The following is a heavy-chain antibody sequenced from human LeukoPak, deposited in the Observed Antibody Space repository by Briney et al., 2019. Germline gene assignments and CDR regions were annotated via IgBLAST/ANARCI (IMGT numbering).Heavy chain of an antibody. CDR2: ISGSGGST. CDR1: GFTFSSYA. Sequence: QPGGSLRLSCAASGFTFSSYAMSWVRQAPGKGLEWVSAISGSGGSTYYADSVKDRFTISRDNSKNTLYLQMNSLRAEDTAVYYCARDRQGQQQLVRWFDPWGQGTLVTVSS. D-gene: IGHD6-13*01. V-gene: IGHV3-23*01. J-gene: IGHJ5*02. CDR3: ARDRQGQQQLVRWFDP.